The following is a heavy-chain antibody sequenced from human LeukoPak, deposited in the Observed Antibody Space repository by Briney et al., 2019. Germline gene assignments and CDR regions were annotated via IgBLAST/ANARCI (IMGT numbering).Heavy chain of an antibody. J-gene: IGHJ5*02. CDR2: IYYSGST. V-gene: IGHV4-59*01. CDR1: GGSISSYY. D-gene: IGHD2-2*01. Sequence: SETLSLTCTVSGGSISSYYWSWIRQPPGKGLEWIGYIYYSGSTNYNPSLKSRVTISVDTSKNQFSLKLSSVTAADTAVYYCARGIVVPAARFDPWGQGTLVTVSP. CDR3: ARGIVVPAARFDP.